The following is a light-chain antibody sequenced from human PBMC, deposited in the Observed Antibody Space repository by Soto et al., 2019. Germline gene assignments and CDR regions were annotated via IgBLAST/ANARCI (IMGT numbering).Light chain of an antibody. V-gene: IGLV4-69*01. CDR3: QAWGTGGV. CDR2: VTSDGSH. Sequence: QPVLTQSPSASASPGASVKLTCTLSSGHSDYAIAWHQQQPEKGPRYLMKVTSDGSHTKWDGIPARFSGSSSGADRYLTISSLRSDDEADYYCQAWGTGGVFRGGTKLTVL. J-gene: IGLJ3*02. CDR1: SGHSDYA.